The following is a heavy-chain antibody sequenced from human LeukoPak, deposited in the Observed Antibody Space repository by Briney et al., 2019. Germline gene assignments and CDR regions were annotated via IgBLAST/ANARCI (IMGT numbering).Heavy chain of an antibody. CDR3: ARGARVGAFDI. CDR1: GFTFSNYW. J-gene: IGHJ3*02. CDR2: IKRDGSVE. D-gene: IGHD2-2*01. V-gene: IGHV3-7*01. Sequence: PGGSLRLSCAASGFTFSNYWMTWVRQAPGKGLEWVANIKRDGSVEYYVDSVKGRFTISRDNTKDSLYLQMNSLRAEDTAVYYCARGARVGAFDIWGQGTMVTVSS.